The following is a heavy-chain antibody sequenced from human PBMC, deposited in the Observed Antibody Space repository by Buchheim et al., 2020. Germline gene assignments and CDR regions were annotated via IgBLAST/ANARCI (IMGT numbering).Heavy chain of an antibody. V-gene: IGHV3-48*01. Sequence: VQLVESGGGVVQPGRSLRLSCAASGFTFSSYGMHWVRQAPGKGLEWVSYISSSSSTIYYADSVKGRFTISRDNSKNTLYLQMHSLRAEDSGVYYCAKESAMVSWYYFDYWGQGTL. CDR3: AKESAMVSWYYFDY. J-gene: IGHJ4*02. CDR2: ISSSSSTI. CDR1: GFTFSSYG. D-gene: IGHD5-18*01.